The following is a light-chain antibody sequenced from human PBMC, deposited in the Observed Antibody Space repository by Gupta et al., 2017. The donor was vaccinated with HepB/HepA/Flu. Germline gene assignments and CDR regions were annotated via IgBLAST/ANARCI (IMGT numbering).Light chain of an antibody. Sequence: QSALTQPRSVSGSPGQSVTISCTGSSSDVGGYNYVSWYQQHPGKAPTLIIYDVSKRPSGVRGRFSGSKAGNRASLTISGRQAEDEADYYGCSDAGSYTVVFGGGIKLTVL. V-gene: IGLV2-11*01. J-gene: IGLJ2*01. CDR2: DVS. CDR1: SSDVGGYNY. CDR3: CSDAGSYTVV.